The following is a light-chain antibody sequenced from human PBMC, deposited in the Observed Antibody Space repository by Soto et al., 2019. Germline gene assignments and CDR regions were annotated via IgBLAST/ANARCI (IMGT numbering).Light chain of an antibody. Sequence: EILWTQSPSTLSLSPGEGVTLSCRASQSVTVNSLAWYQQKPGQAPRLLIYAASTRAAAVPDRFTGSGSGKDFALTISRLEPEDFGVYYCQQYGDSPLTSGPGTKVDI. CDR1: QSVTVNS. CDR2: AAS. J-gene: IGKJ3*01. V-gene: IGKV3-20*01. CDR3: QQYGDSPLT.